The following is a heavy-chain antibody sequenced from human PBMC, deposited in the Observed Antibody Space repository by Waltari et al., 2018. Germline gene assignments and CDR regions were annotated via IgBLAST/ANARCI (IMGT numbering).Heavy chain of an antibody. CDR3: ATAPRIAVAKRPFDY. Sequence: QVQLVQSGAEVKKPGSSVKVSCKASGGTFSSYAISWVRQAPGQGLEWMGGIIPIFGTAKYAQEFQGRGTINADESTSTAYMELSSLRSEDTAVYYCATAPRIAVAKRPFDYWGQGTLVTVSS. D-gene: IGHD6-19*01. CDR2: IIPIFGTA. V-gene: IGHV1-69*01. J-gene: IGHJ4*02. CDR1: GGTFSSYA.